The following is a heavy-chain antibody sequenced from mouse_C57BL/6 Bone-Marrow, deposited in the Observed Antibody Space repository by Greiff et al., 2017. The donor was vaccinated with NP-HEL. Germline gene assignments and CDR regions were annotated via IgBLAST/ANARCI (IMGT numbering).Heavy chain of an antibody. V-gene: IGHV1-63*01. Sequence: QVQLKEPGAELVRPGTSVKMSCKASGYTFTNYWIGWAKQRPGHGLEWIGDIYPGGGYTNYNEKFKGKATLTAAKSSSTAYMQFSSLTAEDAAYYYCARGGGTVDFDYWGQGTTLTVSS. CDR1: GYTFTNYW. D-gene: IGHD1-1*01. J-gene: IGHJ2*01. CDR2: IYPGGGYT. CDR3: ARGGGTVDFDY.